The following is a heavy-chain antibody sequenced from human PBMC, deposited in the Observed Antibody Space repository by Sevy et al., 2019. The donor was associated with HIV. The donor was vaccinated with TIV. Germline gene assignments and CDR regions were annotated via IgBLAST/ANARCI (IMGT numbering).Heavy chain of an antibody. Sequence: SESLSLTCTVSGGSISSGDYYWGWIRQHPGKGLEWIGYIYYSGSTYYNASLESRITISVDTSKNQFCLNLSSVTAADTAVYYCARFNDSSLRAFDIWGQGTMVTVSS. D-gene: IGHD3-22*01. J-gene: IGHJ3*02. CDR1: GGSISSGDYY. CDR3: ARFNDSSLRAFDI. V-gene: IGHV4-31*03. CDR2: IYYSGST.